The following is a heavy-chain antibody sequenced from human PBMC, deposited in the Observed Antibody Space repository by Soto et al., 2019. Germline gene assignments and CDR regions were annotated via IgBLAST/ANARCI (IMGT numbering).Heavy chain of an antibody. D-gene: IGHD3-22*01. V-gene: IGHV3-33*01. CDR3: AREAYYDSSGYYPHDAFDI. Sequence: PGGSLRLSCAASGFTFSSYGMHWVRQAPGKGLEGVAVIWYDGSNKYYADSVKGRFTTSRDNSKNTLYLQMNSLRAEDTAVYYCAREAYYDSSGYYPHDAFDIWGQGTMVTVSS. J-gene: IGHJ3*02. CDR2: IWYDGSNK. CDR1: GFTFSSYG.